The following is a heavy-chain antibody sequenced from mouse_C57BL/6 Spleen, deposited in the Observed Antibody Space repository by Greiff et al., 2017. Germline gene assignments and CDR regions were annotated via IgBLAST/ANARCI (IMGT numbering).Heavy chain of an antibody. CDR2: ISYDGSN. CDR1: GYSITSGYY. V-gene: IGHV3-6*01. CDR3: ARDYDYDLWFAD. J-gene: IGHJ3*01. Sequence: EVQLQESGPGLVKPSQSLSLTCSVTGYSITSGYYWNWIRQFPGNKLEWMGYISYDGSNNYNPSLKNRISITRDTSKNQFFLKLNSVTTEDTATYYCARDYDYDLWFADWGQGTLVTVSA. D-gene: IGHD2-4*01.